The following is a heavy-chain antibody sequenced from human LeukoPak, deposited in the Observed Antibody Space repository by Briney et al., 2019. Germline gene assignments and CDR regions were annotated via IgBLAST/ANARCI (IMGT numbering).Heavy chain of an antibody. Sequence: PSETLSLTCTVSGGSISSSSYYWDWVRQPPGKGLEWIGNVYYGGNTFYNSSLESRVTISVDMSKNQFSLKLTSLTAADTAVYYCARHRPRNDIVVVPAASLRYYYMDVWGKGTTVTVSS. CDR3: ARHRPRNDIVVVPAASLRYYYMDV. CDR2: VYYGGNT. D-gene: IGHD2-2*01. CDR1: GGSISSSSYY. V-gene: IGHV4-39*01. J-gene: IGHJ6*03.